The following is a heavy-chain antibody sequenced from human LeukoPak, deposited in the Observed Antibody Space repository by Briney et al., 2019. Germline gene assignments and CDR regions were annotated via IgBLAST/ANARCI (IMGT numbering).Heavy chain of an antibody. CDR1: GFTFSNYA. Sequence: GGSLRLSCAASGFTFSNYAMSWVRQAPGKGLEWVSSISGSGGSTYYADSVKGRFTISRDNSKNTLYLQMNSLRAENTAVYYCARSRRSDYWGQGTLVTVSS. V-gene: IGHV3-23*01. CDR3: ARSRRSDY. J-gene: IGHJ4*02. CDR2: ISGSGGST.